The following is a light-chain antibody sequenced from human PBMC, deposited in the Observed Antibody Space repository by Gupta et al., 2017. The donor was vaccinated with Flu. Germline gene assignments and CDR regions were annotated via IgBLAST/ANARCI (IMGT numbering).Light chain of an antibody. J-gene: IGLJ2*01. CDR3: YYRDSTDNHHSV. V-gene: IGLV3-19*01. Sequence: SSELTQDPAVSVALGQTVRITCQGDSLRNSYASWYQQKPGQAPVLLIYAKNIRPSGIPDRFAGFRSGNTAALTTPSAQAAEDADDDEYYRDSTDNHHSVFGGGTKLTVL. CDR1: SLRNSY. CDR2: AKN.